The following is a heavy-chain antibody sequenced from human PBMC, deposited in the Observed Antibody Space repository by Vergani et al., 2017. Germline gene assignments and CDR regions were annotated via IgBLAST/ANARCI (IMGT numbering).Heavy chain of an antibody. V-gene: IGHV1-2*02. CDR3: ARVVVPAASDYGMDV. CDR2: INPNSGGT. D-gene: IGHD2-2*01. J-gene: IGHJ6*02. CDR1: GYTFTGYY. Sequence: VQLVQSGAEVKKPGASVKVSCKASGYTFTGYYMHWVRQAPGQGLEWMGWINPNSGGTNYAQKFQGRVTMTRDTSISTAYMELSRLRSDDTAVYYCARVVVPAASDYGMDVWGQGTTVTVSS.